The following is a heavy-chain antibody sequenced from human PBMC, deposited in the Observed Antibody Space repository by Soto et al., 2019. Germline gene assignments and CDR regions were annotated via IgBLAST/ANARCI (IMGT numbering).Heavy chain of an antibody. CDR2: NYYSGST. Sequence: QVQLQESGPGLVKPSETLSLTCTVSGGSISSYYWSWIRQPPGKGLEWIGYNYYSGSTNYNPSLKSRVTISVDTSKNQFSLKLSSVTAADTAVYYCARVWGGAFDIWGQGTMVTVSS. CDR3: ARVWGGAFDI. J-gene: IGHJ3*02. D-gene: IGHD3-10*01. V-gene: IGHV4-59*01. CDR1: GGSISSYY.